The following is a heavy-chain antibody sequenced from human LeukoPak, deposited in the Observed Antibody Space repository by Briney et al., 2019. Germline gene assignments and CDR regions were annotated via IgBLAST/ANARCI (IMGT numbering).Heavy chain of an antibody. CDR3: ARASYTNDFWSGYYDFDY. CDR1: GFTVSSNY. D-gene: IGHD3-3*01. Sequence: GGSLRLSCAASGFTVSSNYMSWVRQAPGKGLEWVSVIYSGGSTYYADSVKGRFTISRDNSKNTLYLQMNSLRAEDTVVYYCARASYTNDFWSGYYDFDYWGQGTLVTVPS. CDR2: IYSGGST. J-gene: IGHJ4*02. V-gene: IGHV3-66*02.